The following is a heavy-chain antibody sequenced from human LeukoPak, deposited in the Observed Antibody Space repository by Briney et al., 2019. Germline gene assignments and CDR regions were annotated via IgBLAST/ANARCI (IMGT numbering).Heavy chain of an antibody. CDR2: IYYSGST. CDR3: ARGDGWVGELRDNWFDP. J-gene: IGHJ5*02. Sequence: SETLSLTCTVSGGSVSSHYWSWIRQPPGKGLEWIGYIYYSGSTNYNPSLKSQVTISVDTSKNQFSLKLSSVTAAGPAVYYCARGDGWVGELRDNWFDPWGQGTLVTVSS. CDR1: GGSVSSHY. V-gene: IGHV4-59*02. D-gene: IGHD1-26*01.